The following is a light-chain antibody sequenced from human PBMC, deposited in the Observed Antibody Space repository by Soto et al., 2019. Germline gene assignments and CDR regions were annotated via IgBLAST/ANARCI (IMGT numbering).Light chain of an antibody. CDR2: AAS. Sequence: IQLTQSPSSLSASVGDRVTITCRASQDIAIYLAWYQQKPGEAPKLLIYAASTLYGGVPSRFSGSGSGTDFALTITSLQAEDFALYYCQQYGTSPLTFGPGTRVD. CDR3: QQYGTSPLT. CDR1: QDIAIY. V-gene: IGKV1-9*01. J-gene: IGKJ3*01.